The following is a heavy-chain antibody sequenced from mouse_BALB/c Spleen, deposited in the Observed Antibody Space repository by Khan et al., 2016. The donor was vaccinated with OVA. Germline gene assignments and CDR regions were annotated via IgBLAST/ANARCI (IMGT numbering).Heavy chain of an antibody. CDR3: ARWGNSYFDY. J-gene: IGHJ2*01. Sequence: VQLKESGPGLVKPSQSLSLTCTVTGYSITSDYAWNWIRQFPRNKLEWMGYISYSGSTSYNPSLKSRISITRDTSKNQFFLQLNSVTTEDTATYYCARWGNSYFDYWGQGTTLTVSS. CDR1: GYSITSDYA. CDR2: ISYSGST. V-gene: IGHV3-2*02.